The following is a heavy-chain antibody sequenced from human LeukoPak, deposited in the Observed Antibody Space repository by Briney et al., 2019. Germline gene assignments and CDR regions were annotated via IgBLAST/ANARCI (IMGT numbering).Heavy chain of an antibody. J-gene: IGHJ4*02. CDR1: GFTFDDYA. V-gene: IGHV3-9*01. CDR3: AKDYSVVATHGGIDY. Sequence: AGGSLRLSCAASGFTFDDYAMHWVRQAPGKGLEWVSGISWNSGSIGYADSVKGRFTISRDNAKNSLYMQMNSLRAEDTALYYCAKDYSVVATHGGIDYWGQGTLVTVSS. CDR2: ISWNSGSI. D-gene: IGHD2-15*01.